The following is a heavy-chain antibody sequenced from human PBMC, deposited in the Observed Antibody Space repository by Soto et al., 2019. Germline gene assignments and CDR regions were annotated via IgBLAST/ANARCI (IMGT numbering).Heavy chain of an antibody. CDR2: ISSSSSYI. D-gene: IGHD3-9*01. V-gene: IGHV3-21*01. CDR1: GFTFSSYS. Sequence: GGALRLSCAASGFTFSSYSMNWVRQAPGKGLEWVSSISSSSSYIYYADSVKGRFTISRDNAKNSLYLQMNSLRADDTAVYYCARDPHHYDILTGYYPTGWFDPWGQGTLVTVSS. CDR3: ARDPHHYDILTGYYPTGWFDP. J-gene: IGHJ5*02.